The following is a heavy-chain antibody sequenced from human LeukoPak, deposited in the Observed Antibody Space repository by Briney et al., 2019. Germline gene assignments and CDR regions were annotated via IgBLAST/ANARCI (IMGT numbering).Heavy chain of an antibody. CDR3: ARVLYGDYRMFDY. D-gene: IGHD4-17*01. J-gene: IGHJ4*02. CDR2: INPNSGGT. V-gene: IGHV1-2*06. Sequence: ASVKVSCKASGYTFTGYYMHWVRQAPGQGLEWMGRINPNSGGTNYAQKFQGRVTMTRHTSISTAYMELSRLRSDDTAVYYCARVLYGDYRMFDYWGQGTLVTVSS. CDR1: GYTFTGYY.